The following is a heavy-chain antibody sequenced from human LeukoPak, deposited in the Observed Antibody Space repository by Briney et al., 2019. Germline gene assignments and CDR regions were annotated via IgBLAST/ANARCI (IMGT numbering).Heavy chain of an antibody. Sequence: GGSLRLSCAASGFTFSSYSMNWVRQAPGKGLEWVSYISSSSTIYYADSVKGRFTISRDNAKNSLYLQMNSLRAEDTAVYYCARDKVIAVAGTKVAYYYGMDVWGQGTTVTVSS. CDR1: GFTFSSYS. CDR3: ARDKVIAVAGTKVAYYYGMDV. J-gene: IGHJ6*02. V-gene: IGHV3-48*04. CDR2: ISSSSTI. D-gene: IGHD6-19*01.